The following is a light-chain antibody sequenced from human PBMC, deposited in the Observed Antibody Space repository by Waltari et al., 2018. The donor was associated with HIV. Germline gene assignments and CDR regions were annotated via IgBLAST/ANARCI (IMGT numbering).Light chain of an antibody. V-gene: IGLV6-57*01. CDR2: EDN. J-gene: IGLJ2*01. CDR3: QSYDSSNPVV. CDR1: SGSIASQD. Sequence: NFILTRPHSVSESPGRTVTISCTRSSGSIASQDLTTDTQPASSSPTTGNSEDNQRPSGVPDRFSGSIDSSSNSASLTISGLKTEDEADYYCQSYDSSNPVVFGGGTKLTVL.